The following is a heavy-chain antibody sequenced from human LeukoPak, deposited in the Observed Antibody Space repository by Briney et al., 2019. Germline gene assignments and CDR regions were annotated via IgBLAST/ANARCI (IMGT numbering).Heavy chain of an antibody. CDR1: GFTFSSYN. D-gene: IGHD3/OR15-3a*01. CDR2: IRSKSDGGTP. Sequence: PGGSLRLSCAASGFTFSSYNMNWVRQAPGKGLEWVGRIRSKSDGGTPDYAAPVKGRFLISREDSRDALYLQMNSLRVGDTAVYYCTTWTDLYDYWGQGTLVAVSS. V-gene: IGHV3-15*01. J-gene: IGHJ4*02. CDR3: TTWTDLYDY.